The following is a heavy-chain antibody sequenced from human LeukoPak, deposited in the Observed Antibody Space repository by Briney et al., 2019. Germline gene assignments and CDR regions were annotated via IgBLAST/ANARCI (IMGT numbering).Heavy chain of an antibody. Sequence: SETLSLTCTVSGGSISSYYWSWIRQPPGKGLEWIGYIYYSGSTNYNPSLKSRVTISVDTSKNQFSLELSSVTAADTAVYYCARNYDFWSGYFDYWGQGTLVTVSS. V-gene: IGHV4-59*01. CDR1: GGSISSYY. CDR2: IYYSGST. J-gene: IGHJ4*02. CDR3: ARNYDFWSGYFDY. D-gene: IGHD3-3*01.